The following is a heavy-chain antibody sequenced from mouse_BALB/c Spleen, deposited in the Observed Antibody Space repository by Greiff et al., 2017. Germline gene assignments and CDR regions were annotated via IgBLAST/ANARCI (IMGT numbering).Heavy chain of an antibody. V-gene: IGHV5-6-3*01. CDR3: ARDQNYRYDGFAY. J-gene: IGHJ3*01. CDR2: INSNGGST. CDR1: GFTFSSYG. Sequence: EVKLMESGGGLVQPGGSLKLSCAASGFTFSSYGMSWVRQTPDKRLELVATINSNGGSTYYPDSVKGRFTISRDNAKNTLYLQMSSLKSEDTAMYYCARDQNYRYDGFAYWGQGTLVTVSA. D-gene: IGHD2-14*01.